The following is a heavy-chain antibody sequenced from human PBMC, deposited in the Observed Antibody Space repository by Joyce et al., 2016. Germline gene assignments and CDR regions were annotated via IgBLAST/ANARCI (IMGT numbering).Heavy chain of an antibody. Sequence: EVQLVESGGGLLQPGGSLRLSCAASGFTCTNYWMHWVRQAAGKGLVWVARVDSDGSVTSYADSVKGRFTISRDNAKNMVYLQMSSLRIEDTAVYYCGSVFEYWGRGALVTVSS. V-gene: IGHV3-74*01. CDR3: GSVFEY. J-gene: IGHJ4*02. CDR1: GFTCTNYW. CDR2: VDSDGSVT.